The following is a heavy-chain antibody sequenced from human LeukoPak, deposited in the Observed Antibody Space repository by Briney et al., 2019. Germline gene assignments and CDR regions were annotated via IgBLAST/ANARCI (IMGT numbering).Heavy chain of an antibody. J-gene: IGHJ6*03. D-gene: IGHD5-18*01. V-gene: IGHV1-18*01. CDR2: ISAYNGNT. CDR3: ARAFSPVQLWLKNYYYYMDV. Sequence: ASVKVSCKASGYTFTSYGISWVRQAPGQGLELMGWISAYNGNTNYEQQLQGRVTMTTDTSTSTAYMELRSLRSDDTAVYYCARAFSPVQLWLKNYYYYMDVWGKGTTVTVSS. CDR1: GYTFTSYG.